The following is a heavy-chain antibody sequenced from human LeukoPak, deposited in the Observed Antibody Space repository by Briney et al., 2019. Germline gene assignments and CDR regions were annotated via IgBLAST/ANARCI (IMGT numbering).Heavy chain of an antibody. V-gene: IGHV3-74*01. J-gene: IGHJ4*02. CDR1: AFTFSNYW. CDR2: INSDGSDT. D-gene: IGHD3-16*02. Sequence: PGGSLRLSCAASAFTFSNYWMHWVRQAPGKGLVWVSRINSDGSDTSYADSVKGRFPISRDDAKNTLYLQMNSLRVEDTAVYYCARGGDLSIPYYFDYWGQGTLVTVSS. CDR3: ARGGDLSIPYYFDY.